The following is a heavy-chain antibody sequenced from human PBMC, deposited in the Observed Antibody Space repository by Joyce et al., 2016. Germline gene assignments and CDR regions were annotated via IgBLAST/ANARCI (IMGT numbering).Heavy chain of an antibody. J-gene: IGHJ3*02. CDR1: GGSISGYS. D-gene: IGHD3-3*01. CDR3: AREEYDFWSYSDDAFDI. CDR2: IFTSRST. Sequence: QVQLQESGPGLVKPSETLSLTCSVLGGSISGYSWSWIRQPAGKGLEWIGRIFTSRSTNYNPSLKSRVTLSIDTSKNQFSLKLRSVTAADTAVYYCAREEYDFWSYSDDAFDIWGQGTMVTVSS. V-gene: IGHV4-4*07.